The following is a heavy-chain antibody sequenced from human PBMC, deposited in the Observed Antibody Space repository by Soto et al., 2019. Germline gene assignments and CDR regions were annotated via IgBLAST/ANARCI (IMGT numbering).Heavy chain of an antibody. Sequence: QVQLVESGGGVVQPGRSLRLSCAASGFTFTAYAMHWVRQAPGKGLEWVAVISSDGGNKYYADSVRGRFTISRDTSKNTLDLQMNSLRAEDTAVYYCARESHYGDAFDMWGQGTMVTVSS. CDR3: ARESHYGDAFDM. J-gene: IGHJ3*02. D-gene: IGHD3-10*01. CDR1: GFTFTAYA. CDR2: ISSDGGNK. V-gene: IGHV3-30*03.